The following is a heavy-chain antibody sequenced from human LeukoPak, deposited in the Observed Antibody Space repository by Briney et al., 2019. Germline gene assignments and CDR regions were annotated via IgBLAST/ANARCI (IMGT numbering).Heavy chain of an antibody. CDR2: ISAYNGNT. Sequence: ASVKVSCKXSGYTFTSYGISWVRQAPGQGLEWMGWISAYNGNTNYSQKLQGRVTMTTDTSTSTAYMELRSLRSDDTAVYYCARVPPSPTMIVVVSWFDPWGQGTLVTVSS. CDR3: ARVPPSPTMIVVVSWFDP. D-gene: IGHD3-22*01. J-gene: IGHJ5*02. V-gene: IGHV1-18*01. CDR1: GYTFTSYG.